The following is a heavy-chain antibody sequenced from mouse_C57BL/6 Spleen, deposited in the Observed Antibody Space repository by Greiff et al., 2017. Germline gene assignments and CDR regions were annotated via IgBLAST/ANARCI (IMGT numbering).Heavy chain of an antibody. CDR3: ARYGYSVDY. V-gene: IGHV1-82*01. Sequence: QVQLQQSGPELVKPGASVTISCKASGYAFSSSWMNWVKQRPGKGLEWIGRIYPGDGDTNYNGKFTGKATLTADKSSSTAYMQLSSQTSEDSAVYFWARYGYSVDYWGQGTTLTVSS. D-gene: IGHD2-2*01. J-gene: IGHJ2*01. CDR1: GYAFSSSW. CDR2: IYPGDGDT.